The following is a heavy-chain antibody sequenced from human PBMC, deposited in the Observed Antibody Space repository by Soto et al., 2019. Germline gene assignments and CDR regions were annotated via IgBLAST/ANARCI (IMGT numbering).Heavy chain of an antibody. CDR2: IDAGNGNT. J-gene: IGHJ6*02. D-gene: IGHD2-2*01. CDR1: GYTFTSYA. Sequence: ASVKVSCKASGYTFTSYAMHWVRQAPGQRLEWMGWIDAGNGNTKYSQKFQGRVTITRDTSASTAYMELSSLRSEDTAVYYCARVKCSSTSCYDGNGMDVWGQGTTVT. V-gene: IGHV1-3*01. CDR3: ARVKCSSTSCYDGNGMDV.